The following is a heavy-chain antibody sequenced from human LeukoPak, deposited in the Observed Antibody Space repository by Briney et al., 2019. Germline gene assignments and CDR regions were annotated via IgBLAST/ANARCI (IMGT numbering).Heavy chain of an antibody. CDR3: ARQVVSGTGWFDP. CDR1: GYSFATYW. D-gene: IGHD6-19*01. J-gene: IGHJ5*02. V-gene: IGHV5-51*01. Sequence: GESLKISCQGSGYSFATYWIAWVRQMPGKGLEWMGIIYPGDSDTKYSPSFQGQVTISADKSISTPYLQWSSLKASDTAMYYCARQVVSGTGWFDPWGQGTLVTVAS. CDR2: IYPGDSDT.